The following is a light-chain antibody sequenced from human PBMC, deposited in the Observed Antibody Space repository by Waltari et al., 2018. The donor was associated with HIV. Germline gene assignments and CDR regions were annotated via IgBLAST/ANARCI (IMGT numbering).Light chain of an antibody. CDR2: EVT. J-gene: IGLJ3*02. CDR3: CSYRGSNTWV. V-gene: IGLV2-23*02. CDR1: SRDVGTSDL. Sequence: QSALTQPASVSGSPGQSITVSCTGTSRDVGTSDLVSWYQQQPGKAPKLMIYEVTKRPSGVSNRFSGSKSGNTASLTVSGLQADDEAEYYCCSYRGSNTWVFGGGTKVTVL.